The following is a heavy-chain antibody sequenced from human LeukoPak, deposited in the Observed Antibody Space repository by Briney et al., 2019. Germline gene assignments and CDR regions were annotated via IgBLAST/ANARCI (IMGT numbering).Heavy chain of an antibody. CDR3: ARGGGTLRYFDWFNWFDP. V-gene: IGHV4-31*03. Sequence: PSETLSLTCTVSGGSISSGGYYWSWIRQHPGKGLEWIGYIYYSGSTYYNPSLKSRVTISVDTSKNQFSLKLSSVTAADTAVYYCARGGGTLRYFDWFNWFDPWGQGTLVTVSS. D-gene: IGHD3-9*01. CDR2: IYYSGST. J-gene: IGHJ5*02. CDR1: GGSISSGGYY.